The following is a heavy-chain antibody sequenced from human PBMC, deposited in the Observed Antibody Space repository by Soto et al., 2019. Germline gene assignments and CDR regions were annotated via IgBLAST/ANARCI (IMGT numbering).Heavy chain of an antibody. CDR3: ARGKPSGYGFCPRYFFYYGLDV. Sequence: SETLSLTCAVSSASLGDHYWAWIRQSPDKGLEWVGEVHPSGSTDYNPSPKNRLTLSLDTYKNKFYLKVASVTSADTAVYFCARGKPSGYGFCPRYFFYYGLDVWGRGTMVTVSS. CDR2: VHPSGST. V-gene: IGHV4-34*01. CDR1: SASLGDHY. J-gene: IGHJ6*02. D-gene: IGHD5-12*01.